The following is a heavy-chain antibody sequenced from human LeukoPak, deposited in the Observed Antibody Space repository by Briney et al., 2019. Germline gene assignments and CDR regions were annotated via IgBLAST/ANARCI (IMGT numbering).Heavy chain of an antibody. CDR3: ARENDYGDY. CDR1: GFTFSSYE. J-gene: IGHJ4*02. CDR2: ISSSGSTI. Sequence: PGGSLRLSCAASGFTFSSYEMNWVRQAPGKGLEWVSYISSSGSTIYYADSVKGRFTISRDNAKNSLYLQMNSLRAGDTAVYYCARENDYGDYWGQGTLVTVSS. V-gene: IGHV3-48*03.